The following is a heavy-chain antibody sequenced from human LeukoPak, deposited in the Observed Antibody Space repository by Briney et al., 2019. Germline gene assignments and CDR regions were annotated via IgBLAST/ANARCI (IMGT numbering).Heavy chain of an antibody. J-gene: IGHJ4*02. D-gene: IGHD6-19*01. CDR2: ISSGGGST. Sequence: GGSLRLSCAASGFTFSSYAMSWVRQAPGKGLEWVSAISSGGGSTYYADSVKGRFTISRDDSENTVYLQMNSLRAEDTAVYYCAKEQWLARTYFDYWGQGTLVTVSS. V-gene: IGHV3-23*01. CDR3: AKEQWLARTYFDY. CDR1: GFTFSSYA.